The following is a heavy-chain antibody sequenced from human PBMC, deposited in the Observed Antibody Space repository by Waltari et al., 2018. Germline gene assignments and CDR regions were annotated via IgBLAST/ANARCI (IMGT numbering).Heavy chain of an antibody. CDR3: AKDPPYNWNPGWFDP. D-gene: IGHD1-20*01. CDR1: GFTFSSYS. Sequence: EVQLVESGGGLVKPGGSLRLSCAASGFTFSSYSMNWVRQAPGKGLEWVSYISSSSSTIYYADSVKGRFTISRDNSKNTLYLQMNSLRAEDTAVYYCAKDPPYNWNPGWFDPWGQGTLVTVSS. V-gene: IGHV3-21*05. J-gene: IGHJ5*02. CDR2: ISSSSSTI.